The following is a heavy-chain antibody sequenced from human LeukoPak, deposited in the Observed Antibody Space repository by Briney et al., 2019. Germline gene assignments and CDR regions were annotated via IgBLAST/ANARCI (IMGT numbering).Heavy chain of an antibody. V-gene: IGHV3-23*01. CDR2: ITGSGGWA. Sequence: PGGSLRLSCAASGLTFSNYAMMWLRQAPGKGLEWVSAITGSGGWALYADSVKGRFTISRDNAKNSLYLQMNSLRAEDTAVYYCARTDIVVVPAAIDAFDIWGQGTMVTVSS. J-gene: IGHJ3*02. D-gene: IGHD2-2*02. CDR1: GLTFSNYA. CDR3: ARTDIVVVPAAIDAFDI.